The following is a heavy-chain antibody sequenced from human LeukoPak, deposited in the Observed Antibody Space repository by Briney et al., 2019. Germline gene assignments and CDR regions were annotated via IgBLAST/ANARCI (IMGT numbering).Heavy chain of an antibody. CDR2: INPNSGGT. J-gene: IGHJ4*02. Sequence: GASVKVSCKASGYTFTDFYMHWLRQAPGQGLEWMGWINPNSGGTNYAQKFQGRVTMTRDTSIRTAYMELSRLRSDDTAVYFCASGAERGTGVVYFDSWGQGALVTVSS. D-gene: IGHD7-27*01. V-gene: IGHV1-2*02. CDR1: GYTFTDFY. CDR3: ASGAERGTGVVYFDS.